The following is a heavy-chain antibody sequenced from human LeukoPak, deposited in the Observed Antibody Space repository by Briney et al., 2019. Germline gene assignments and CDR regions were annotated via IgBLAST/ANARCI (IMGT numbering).Heavy chain of an antibody. J-gene: IGHJ3*02. D-gene: IGHD3-22*01. CDR2: ISYDGSNK. CDR3: AREMITMIVVVITTHNDAFDI. V-gene: IGHV3-30-3*01. Sequence: AGGSLRLSCAASGFTFSSHAMHWVRQAPGKGLEWVAVISYDGSNKYYADSVKGRFTISRDNSKNTLYLQMNSLRAEDTAVYYCAREMITMIVVVITTHNDAFDIWGQGTMVTVSS. CDR1: GFTFSSHA.